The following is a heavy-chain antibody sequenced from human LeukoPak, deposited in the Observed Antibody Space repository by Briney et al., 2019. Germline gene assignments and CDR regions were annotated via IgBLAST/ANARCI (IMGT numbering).Heavy chain of an antibody. Sequence: GGSLRLSCAASGFTFSNSWMSWVRQAPGQGLEWVANINKDETEKHYVDSVRGRFTISRDNAKNSLVLQMNSLRVEDTAVYYCAKVPYSDYGSGRPPFMDVWGQGTTVAVSS. J-gene: IGHJ6*02. CDR1: GFTFSNSW. V-gene: IGHV3-7*03. CDR3: AKVPYSDYGSGRPPFMDV. CDR2: INKDETEK. D-gene: IGHD3-10*01.